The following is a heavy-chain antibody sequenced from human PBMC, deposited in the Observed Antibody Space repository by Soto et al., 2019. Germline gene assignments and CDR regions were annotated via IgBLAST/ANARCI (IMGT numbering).Heavy chain of an antibody. J-gene: IGHJ4*02. CDR3: ARRREFDR. CDR1: VGSFSGYY. Sequence: PSETLSLTCAVYVGSFSGYYWSWIRQPPGKGLEWIGEIIHTGSTNYNPSLKSRVTISIDVSKNQFSLSLRSLTAADTAVYYCARRREFDRWSQGTLGTV. CDR2: IIHTGST. V-gene: IGHV4-34*12.